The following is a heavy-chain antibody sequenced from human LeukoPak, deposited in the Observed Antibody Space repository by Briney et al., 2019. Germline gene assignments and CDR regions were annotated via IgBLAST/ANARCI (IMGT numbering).Heavy chain of an antibody. CDR3: ARHLFNERDFWSGPLNWFDP. V-gene: IGHV4-39*01. J-gene: IGHJ5*02. CDR2: IYYSGST. D-gene: IGHD3-3*01. CDR1: GGSLSSSSHY. Sequence: PSETLSLTCTVSGGSLSSSSHYWGWLRQTPGRGREWIGSIYYSGSTYYNPSLKSRFTISVDTSKNQFSLKLSSVTAADTAVYYCARHLFNERDFWSGPLNWFDPWGQGTLVTVSS.